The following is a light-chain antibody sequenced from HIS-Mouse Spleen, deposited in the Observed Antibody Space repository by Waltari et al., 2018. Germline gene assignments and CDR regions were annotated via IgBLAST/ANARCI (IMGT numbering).Light chain of an antibody. CDR3: QVWDSSSDHPV. CDR2: DDS. J-gene: IGLJ1*01. V-gene: IGLV3-21*03. Sequence: SYVLTQPPSVSVAPGKTARITCGGNNIGSKSVHWYQQKPGQAPVLVVYDDSDRPSGTPERFSGSTSGNTATLTISRVEAGDEADYYCQVWDSSSDHPVFGTGTKVTVL. CDR1: NIGSKS.